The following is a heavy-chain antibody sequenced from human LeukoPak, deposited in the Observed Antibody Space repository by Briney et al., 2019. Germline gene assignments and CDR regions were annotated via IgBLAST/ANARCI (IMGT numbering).Heavy chain of an antibody. Sequence: GGSLRLSCAASGFTFSSYSMNWVRQAPGKGLEWVSSISSSTSYIYYADSLKGRFTISRDNAKNSLYLQMNSLRAEDTAVYYCARDPTWNDLQSYQYYFDYWGQGTLVTVSS. CDR2: ISSSTSYI. J-gene: IGHJ4*02. CDR1: GFTFSSYS. V-gene: IGHV3-21*01. CDR3: ARDPTWNDLQSYQYYFDY. D-gene: IGHD1-1*01.